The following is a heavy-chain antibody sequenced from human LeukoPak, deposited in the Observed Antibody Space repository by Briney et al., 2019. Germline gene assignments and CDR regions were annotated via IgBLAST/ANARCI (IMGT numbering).Heavy chain of an antibody. CDR2: IYNNAST. V-gene: IGHV4-59*01. D-gene: IGHD5-24*01. Sequence: SETLSLTCSVSGGSISRYYWSWVRQPPGKGLEWIGYIYNNASTSYSPSLKSRLFISVDTSTNKVSLKLRSVTEADTAIYYCAREGRDGYNEYWGQGTLVIVSS. CDR3: AREGRDGYNEY. J-gene: IGHJ4*02. CDR1: GGSISRYY.